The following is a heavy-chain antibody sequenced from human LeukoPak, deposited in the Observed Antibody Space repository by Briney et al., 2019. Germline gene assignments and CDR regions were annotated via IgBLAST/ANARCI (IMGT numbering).Heavy chain of an antibody. CDR2: INPNSGGT. CDR1: GYTFTGYY. D-gene: IGHD1-26*01. Sequence: ASVKVSCKASGYTFTGYYMHWVRQAPGQGLEWMGWINPNSGGTNYAQKFQGRVTMTRDTSISTAYMELSRLRSDDTAVYSCARVRGEVSYSFFDYWGQGTLVTVSS. J-gene: IGHJ4*02. V-gene: IGHV1-2*02. CDR3: ARVRGEVSYSFFDY.